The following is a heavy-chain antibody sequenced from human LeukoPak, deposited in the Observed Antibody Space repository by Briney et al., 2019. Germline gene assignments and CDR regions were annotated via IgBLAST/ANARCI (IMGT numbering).Heavy chain of an antibody. CDR2: INAGNGNT. Sequence: ASVKVSCKASGYTFTSYAMHWVRQAPGQRLEWMGWINAGNGNTKYSQKFQGRVTITRDTSASTAYMELSSLRSEDTAVYYCARDSERITMVRGVIISLDYWGQGTLVTVSS. V-gene: IGHV1-3*01. CDR1: GYTFTSYA. CDR3: ARDSERITMVRGVIISLDY. J-gene: IGHJ4*02. D-gene: IGHD3-10*01.